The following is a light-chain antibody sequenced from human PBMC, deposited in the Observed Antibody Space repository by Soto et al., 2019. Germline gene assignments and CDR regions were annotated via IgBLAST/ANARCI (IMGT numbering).Light chain of an antibody. Sequence: QSVLTQPASVSGSPGQSITISCTGTSSDVGGYDYASWYQLHPGKAPKLMVFEVNNRPSGVSYRFSGSKSGNTASLTISGLQAEDEADYFCSSYSISTAYLFGTGTKVTV. CDR3: SSYSISTAYL. CDR2: EVN. V-gene: IGLV2-14*01. J-gene: IGLJ1*01. CDR1: SSDVGGYDY.